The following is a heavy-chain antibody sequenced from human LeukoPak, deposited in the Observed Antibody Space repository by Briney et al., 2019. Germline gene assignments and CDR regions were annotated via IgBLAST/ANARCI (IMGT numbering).Heavy chain of an antibody. CDR2: IYYSGST. J-gene: IGHJ4*02. CDR3: ARDADYGGSGYFDY. CDR1: GGSISSSGYY. D-gene: IGHD4-23*01. Sequence: PSETLSLTCTVSGGSISSSGYYWSWIRQHPGKGLEWIGYIYYSGSTYYNPSLKSRVTISVDTSKNQFSLKLSSVTAADTAVYYCARDADYGGSGYFDYWGQGTLVTVSS. V-gene: IGHV4-31*03.